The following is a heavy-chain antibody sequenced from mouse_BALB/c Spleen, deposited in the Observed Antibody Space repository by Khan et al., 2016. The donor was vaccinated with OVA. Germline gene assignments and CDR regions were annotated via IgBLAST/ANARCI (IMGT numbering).Heavy chain of an antibody. CDR1: GYSITSGYA. D-gene: IGHD1-1*01. J-gene: IGHJ2*01. Sequence: EVELVESGPGLVKPSQSLSLTCPVTGYSITSGYAWNWIRQFPGNKLEWMGYISYSGVTSYTPSLKSRISITRDTSKNQFFLQLNSVTTEDTATYYCERGNYYGYYFDYWGQGTTLTVSS. CDR3: ERGNYYGYYFDY. CDR2: ISYSGVT. V-gene: IGHV3-2*02.